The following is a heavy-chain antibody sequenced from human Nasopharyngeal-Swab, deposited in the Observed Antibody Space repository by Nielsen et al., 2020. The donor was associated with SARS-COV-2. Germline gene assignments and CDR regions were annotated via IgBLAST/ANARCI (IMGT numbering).Heavy chain of an antibody. CDR1: GFTFSSYW. CDR2: IEQDGSEK. V-gene: IGHV3-7*01. D-gene: IGHD3-10*01. Sequence: GGSLRLSCAASGFTFSSYWMSWVRQAPGKGLEWVANIEQDGSEKYYVDSVKGRFTISRDNAKNSLYLQMNSLRAEDTAVYYCARSRRYYYGSGAVSDYYYGMDVWGQGTTVTVSS. J-gene: IGHJ6*02. CDR3: ARSRRYYYGSGAVSDYYYGMDV.